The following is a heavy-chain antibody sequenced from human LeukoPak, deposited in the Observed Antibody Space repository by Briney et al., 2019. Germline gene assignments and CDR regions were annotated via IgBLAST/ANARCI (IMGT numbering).Heavy chain of an antibody. CDR1: GFTFSSYA. Sequence: GGSLRLSCAASGFTFSSYAMSWVRQAPGKGLEWVSAISGSGASTYYADSVKGRFTNSRDNSKNTLYLQMNSLRAEDTAVYYCARVLSGSLDAFDIWGQGTMVTVSS. V-gene: IGHV3-23*01. CDR3: ARVLSGSLDAFDI. J-gene: IGHJ3*02. CDR2: ISGSGAST. D-gene: IGHD1-26*01.